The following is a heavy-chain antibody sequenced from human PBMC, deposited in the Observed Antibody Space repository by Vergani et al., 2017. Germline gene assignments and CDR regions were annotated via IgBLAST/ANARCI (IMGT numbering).Heavy chain of an antibody. CDR2: ISDTGSVT. D-gene: IGHD2-2*01. Sequence: EVNLLESGGGLVQPGGSVRLSCEDSGFTFSSFAMSWVRQAPGKGLEWVAAISDTGSVTYHADSVKGRLPISRDYSKNTLYLQMDNLRAEDTATYYCAKDRGYCSSTTCLWALDGWGQGTLVTVSS. CDR1: GFTFSSFA. CDR3: AKDRGYCSSTTCLWALDG. V-gene: IGHV3-23*01. J-gene: IGHJ4*02.